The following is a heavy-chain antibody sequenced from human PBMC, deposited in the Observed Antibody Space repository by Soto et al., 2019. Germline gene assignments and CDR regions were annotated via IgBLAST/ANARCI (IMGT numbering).Heavy chain of an antibody. CDR3: ARDQRAAVAGIYYYGMDV. CDR2: ISAYNGNT. D-gene: IGHD6-19*01. Sequence: ASVKVSCKASGYTFTSYGISWVRQAPGQGLEWMGWISAYNGNTNYAQKLQGRVTMTTDTSTSTAYMELRSLRSDDTAVYYCARDQRAAVAGIYYYGMDVWGQGTTVTVSS. V-gene: IGHV1-18*01. CDR1: GYTFTSYG. J-gene: IGHJ6*02.